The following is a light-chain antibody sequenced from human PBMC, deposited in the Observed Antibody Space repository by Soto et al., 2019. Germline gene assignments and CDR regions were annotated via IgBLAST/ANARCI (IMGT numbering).Light chain of an antibody. CDR3: QQYGSTPPLYA. Sequence: ETVLTQSPGTLSLSPGERATLSCRTSQSVSSSFIAWYQQRPGQAPRLLIYGASSRATDIPDRFSGSGSGTDFTLTISRLEPEDFAVYYCQQYGSTPPLYAFGQGTKLEIK. V-gene: IGKV3-20*01. CDR2: GAS. CDR1: QSVSSSF. J-gene: IGKJ2*01.